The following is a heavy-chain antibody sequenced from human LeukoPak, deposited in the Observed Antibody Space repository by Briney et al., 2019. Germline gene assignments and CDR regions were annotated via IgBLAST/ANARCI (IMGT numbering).Heavy chain of an antibody. V-gene: IGHV4-34*01. Sequence: SETLSLTCAVYGGSFSGYYWSWIRQPPGKGLEWIGEINHSGSTNYNPSLKSRVTISVDTSKNQFSLKLSSVTAADTAVYYCAIGVGRVQRVRCSGGSCYFDYWGQGTLVTVSS. CDR3: AIGVGRVQRVRCSGGSCYFDY. CDR1: GGSFSGYY. D-gene: IGHD2-15*01. J-gene: IGHJ4*02. CDR2: INHSGST.